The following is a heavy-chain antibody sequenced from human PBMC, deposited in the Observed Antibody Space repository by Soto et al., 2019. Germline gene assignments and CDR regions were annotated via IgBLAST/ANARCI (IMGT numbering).Heavy chain of an antibody. Sequence: GASVKVSCKASGYTFTSYGISWVRQAPGQGLEWMGWISAYNGNTNYAQKLQGRVTMTTDTSTSTAYMELRSLRSDDTAVYYCASFLIVSVAGGGYYYYGMDVWGQGTTVTVSS. CDR2: ISAYNGNT. CDR3: ASFLIVSVAGGGYYYYGMDV. D-gene: IGHD6-19*01. CDR1: GYTFTSYG. V-gene: IGHV1-18*01. J-gene: IGHJ6*02.